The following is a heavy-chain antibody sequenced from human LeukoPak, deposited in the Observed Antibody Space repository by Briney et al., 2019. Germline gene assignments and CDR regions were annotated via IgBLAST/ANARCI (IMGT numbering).Heavy chain of an antibody. J-gene: IGHJ3*02. CDR1: GYTFTGYY. CDR3: AREYYYESSDYYVVLSGAFDI. CDR2: INPNSDVT. V-gene: IGHV1-2*02. D-gene: IGHD3-22*01. Sequence: RASVKVSCKASGYTFTGYYMHWVRQAPGQGLEWMGWINPNSDVTNYAQKFQGRVTMTRDTSIGTAYMELSSLRSDDTAVYYCAREYYYESSDYYVVLSGAFDIWGQGTMVTVSS.